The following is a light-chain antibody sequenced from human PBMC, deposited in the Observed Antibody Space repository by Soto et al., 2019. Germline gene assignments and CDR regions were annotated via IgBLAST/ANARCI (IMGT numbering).Light chain of an antibody. CDR3: QQYNNWPPTWT. J-gene: IGKJ1*01. CDR1: QSVSNS. CDR2: DAS. Sequence: EIVMAQSPATLSVSPGGRATLSCRASQSVSNSLAWYQQKPAQAPRLLIYDASTRATGIPTRFSGSGSGTEFTLTISSLQSEDFAVYYCQQYNNWPPTWTFGQGTKVDIK. V-gene: IGKV3-15*01.